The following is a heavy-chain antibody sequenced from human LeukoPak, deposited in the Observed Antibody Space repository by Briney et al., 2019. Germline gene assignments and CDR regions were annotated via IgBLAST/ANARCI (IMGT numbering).Heavy chain of an antibody. CDR3: ARGARQYYYGSGSYYPPFYYYYYVDV. CDR1: GGSFSGYY. Sequence: SETLSLTCAVYGGSFSGYYWSWIRQPPGKGLEWIGEINHSGSTNYNPSLKSRVTISVDTSKNQFSLKLSSVTAADTAVYYCARGARQYYYGSGSYYPPFYYYYYVDVWGKGTTVTVSS. D-gene: IGHD3-10*01. V-gene: IGHV4-34*01. J-gene: IGHJ6*03. CDR2: INHSGST.